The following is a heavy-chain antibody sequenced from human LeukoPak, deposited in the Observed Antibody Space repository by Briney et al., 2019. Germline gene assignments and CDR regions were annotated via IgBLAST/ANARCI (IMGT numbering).Heavy chain of an antibody. Sequence: ASVKVSCKASGYTFTSYGISWVRQAPGQGLEWMGWISAYNGNTNYAQKLQGRVTMTTDTSTSTACMELRSLRSDDTAVYYCARDCCHNDFWSGYYPYYYYYYMDVWGKGTTVTVSS. CDR1: GYTFTSYG. J-gene: IGHJ6*03. CDR2: ISAYNGNT. D-gene: IGHD3-3*01. V-gene: IGHV1-18*01. CDR3: ARDCCHNDFWSGYYPYYYYYYMDV.